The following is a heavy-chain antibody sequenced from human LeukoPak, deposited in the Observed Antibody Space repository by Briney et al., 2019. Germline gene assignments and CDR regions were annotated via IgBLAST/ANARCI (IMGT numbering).Heavy chain of an antibody. Sequence: GASVRVSCTASGGTFNTYAINWVRQAPGQGLEWMGGIIPMFGTAKYAQKFQGRVTITADESTSTAYMELSSLRSEDTAFYYCARVSSSWYGNAFDIWGQGTMVTVSS. CDR1: GGTFNTYA. D-gene: IGHD6-13*01. V-gene: IGHV1-69*13. CDR3: ARVSSSWYGNAFDI. CDR2: IIPMFGTA. J-gene: IGHJ3*02.